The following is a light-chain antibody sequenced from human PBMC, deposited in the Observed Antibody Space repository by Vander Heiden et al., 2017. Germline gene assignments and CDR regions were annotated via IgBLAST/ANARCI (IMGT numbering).Light chain of an antibody. J-gene: IGKJ4*01. CDR1: QSVGSS. V-gene: IGKV3-11*01. CDR2: DAS. CDR3: QKRSNWPPVT. Sequence: EVVLTQSPATLSLSPGERATLSCRASQSVGSSLAWYQQKPGQAPRLLIYDASNRATGIPARFSGSGSGTDFTHTISSLEPEDFAVYYCQKRSNWPPVTFGGGTKVEI.